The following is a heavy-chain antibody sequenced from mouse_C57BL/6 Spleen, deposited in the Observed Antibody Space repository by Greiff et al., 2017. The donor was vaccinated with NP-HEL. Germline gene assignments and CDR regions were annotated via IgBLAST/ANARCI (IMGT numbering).Heavy chain of an antibody. D-gene: IGHD2-4*01. Sequence: VQLQQSGAELVRPGTSVKMSCKASGYTFTNYWIGWAKQRPGHGLEWIGDIYPGGGYTNYNEKFKGKATLTADKSYSTAYMQFSSLTSENSARCYWAREGLQGYIDVWGTGTTVTVSS. CDR2: IYPGGGYT. CDR1: GYTFTNYW. CDR3: AREGLQGYIDV. J-gene: IGHJ1*03. V-gene: IGHV1-63*01.